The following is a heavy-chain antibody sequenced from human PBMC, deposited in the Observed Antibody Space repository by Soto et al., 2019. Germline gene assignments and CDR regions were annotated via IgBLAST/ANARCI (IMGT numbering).Heavy chain of an antibody. Sequence: ASVKVSCKASGYTFTGYYMHWVRQAPGQGLEWMGWINPNSGGTNYAQKFQGWVTMTRDTSISTAYMELSRLRSDDTAVYYCARDGAYYYDSSGYSLYYYYAMDVWGQGTTVTVSS. V-gene: IGHV1-2*04. J-gene: IGHJ6*02. D-gene: IGHD3-22*01. CDR2: INPNSGGT. CDR3: ARDGAYYYDSSGYSLYYYYAMDV. CDR1: GYTFTGYY.